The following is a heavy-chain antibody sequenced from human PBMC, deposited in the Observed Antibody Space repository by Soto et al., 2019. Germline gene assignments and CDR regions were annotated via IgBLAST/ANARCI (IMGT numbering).Heavy chain of an antibody. J-gene: IGHJ3*02. V-gene: IGHV3-23*01. CDR3: AKDLSITMIRGVFDI. CDR2: ISGSGGST. D-gene: IGHD3-10*01. CDR1: GFTFSSYA. Sequence: EVQLLESGGGLVQPGGSLRLSCAASGFTFSSYAMAWVLQAPGKGLEWVSGISGSGGSTYYADSVQGRFTISRDNSKNTLYLQMNSLRAEDTAVYYCAKDLSITMIRGVFDIWGQGTMVSVSS.